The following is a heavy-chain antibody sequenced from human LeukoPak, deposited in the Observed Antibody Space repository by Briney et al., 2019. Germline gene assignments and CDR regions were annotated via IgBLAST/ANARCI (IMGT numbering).Heavy chain of an antibody. D-gene: IGHD3-10*01. CDR1: GFTFSDYY. CDR3: ARTHGTYYYGSGSFEDAFDI. V-gene: IGHV3-11*01. J-gene: IGHJ3*02. CDR2: ISSSGSTI. Sequence: PGGSLRLSCAASGFTFSDYYMSWIRQAPRKGLEWVSYISSSGSTIYYADSVKGRFTISRDNAKNSLYLQMNSLRAEDTAVYYCARTHGTYYYGSGSFEDAFDIWGQGTMVTVSS.